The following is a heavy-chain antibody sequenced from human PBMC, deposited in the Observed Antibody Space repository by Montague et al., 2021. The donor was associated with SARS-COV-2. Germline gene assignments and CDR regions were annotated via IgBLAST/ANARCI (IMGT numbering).Heavy chain of an antibody. D-gene: IGHD3-9*01. Sequence: PALVKPTQTLTLTCTFSGFSLSTPNVGVGWIRQPPGKALEWLALIYSXXXKRYSPSLQSRLTITKDTSKNQVVLSLTNVDPVDTATYYCAHLIRYYDIFTSIPSDYWGQGTQVTVSS. CDR1: GFSLSTPNVG. CDR3: AHLIRYYDIFTSIPSDY. CDR2: IYSXXXK. V-gene: IGHV2-5*01. J-gene: IGHJ4*02.